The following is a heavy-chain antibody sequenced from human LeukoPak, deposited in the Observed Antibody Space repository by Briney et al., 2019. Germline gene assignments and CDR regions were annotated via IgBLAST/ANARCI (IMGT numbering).Heavy chain of an antibody. V-gene: IGHV3-30*02. CDR1: GFTFSSYG. D-gene: IGHD1-26*01. Sequence: PGGSLRLSCAASGFTFSSYGMHWVRQAPGKGLEWVAFIRYDGSNKYYADSVKGRFTISRDNSKNTLYLQMNSQRAEDTAVYYCARSLIGRYYSYIDYCGQGALVTVSS. J-gene: IGHJ4*02. CDR2: IRYDGSNK. CDR3: ARSLIGRYYSYIDY.